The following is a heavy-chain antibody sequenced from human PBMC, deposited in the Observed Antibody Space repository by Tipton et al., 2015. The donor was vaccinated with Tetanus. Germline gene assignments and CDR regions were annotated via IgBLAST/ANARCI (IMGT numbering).Heavy chain of an antibody. CDR1: GYAFTKYW. Sequence: VQLVQSGAELKKPGEPLKISCKGSGYAFTKYWIGWVRQMPGKGLEWMGIIYPDDSDTRYSPSFKGQVTVSADKAINTAYLQWSSLQASDTAMYFCARHPRGNAGNPLYYFDHWGQGTLVIASA. CDR3: ARHPRGNAGNPLYYFDH. CDR2: IYPDDSDT. J-gene: IGHJ4*02. D-gene: IGHD4-23*01. V-gene: IGHV5-51*01.